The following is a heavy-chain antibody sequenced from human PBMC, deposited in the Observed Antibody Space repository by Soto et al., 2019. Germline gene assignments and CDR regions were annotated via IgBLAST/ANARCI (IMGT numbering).Heavy chain of an antibody. CDR1: GVSIISNNW. CDR2: IHFSGVT. J-gene: IGHJ6*04. Sequence: QVHRKESGPGVVKPSGTLSLTCTVSGVSIISNNWWSWVRQSPEKKLEWIWEIHFSGVTNDNPSLKSRLSMSMDQSKNQFSLTLYSATAADTAVYYCARGGFGDTGVDLEAYHTLDVWGEGTAVSVSS. D-gene: IGHD3-3*01. V-gene: IGHV4-4*02. CDR3: ARGGFGDTGVDLEAYHTLDV.